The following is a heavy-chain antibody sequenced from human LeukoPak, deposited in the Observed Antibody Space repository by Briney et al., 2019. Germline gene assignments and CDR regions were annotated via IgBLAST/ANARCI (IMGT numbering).Heavy chain of an antibody. J-gene: IGHJ3*02. CDR1: GGSISSGSYY. D-gene: IGHD1-26*01. CDR3: ARRVEVGATNGAFDI. V-gene: IGHV4-61*02. Sequence: SETLSLTCTVSGGSISSGSYYWSWIRQPAGKGLEWIGRIYTSGSTNYNPSLKSRVTISGDTSKNQFSLKLSSVTAADTAVYYCARRVEVGATNGAFDIWGQGTMVTVSS. CDR2: IYTSGST.